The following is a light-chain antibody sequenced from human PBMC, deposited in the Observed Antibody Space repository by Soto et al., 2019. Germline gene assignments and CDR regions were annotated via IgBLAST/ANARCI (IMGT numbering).Light chain of an antibody. V-gene: IGKV3-15*01. J-gene: IGKJ5*01. CDR1: QNIYSN. Sequence: IVMTQSPATLSVSPGERATLSCRASQNIYSNVAWYQQRPGQAPRLLIYRASTRATGIPARFSGSGSGTDFTLTISSLQSEDFAVYYCQQYSNWPPITFGQGTRLEIK. CDR2: RAS. CDR3: QQYSNWPPIT.